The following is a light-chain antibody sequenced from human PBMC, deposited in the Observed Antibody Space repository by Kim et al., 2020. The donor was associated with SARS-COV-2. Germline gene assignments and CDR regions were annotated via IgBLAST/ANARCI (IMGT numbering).Light chain of an antibody. J-gene: IGKJ2*01. CDR2: GAF. V-gene: IGKV3-15*01. CDR1: QSISSN. CDR3: QQYNHWPYT. Sequence: SVSPRERATLSCRASQSISSNLAWYQKKPGQAPRLLIYGAFTRATGIPARFSGSGFGTEFTLTISGLQSEDFALYYCQQYNHWPYTFGQGTKLEIK.